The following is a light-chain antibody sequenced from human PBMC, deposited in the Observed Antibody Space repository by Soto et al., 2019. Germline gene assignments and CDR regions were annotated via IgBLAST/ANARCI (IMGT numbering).Light chain of an antibody. Sequence: DIVMTQSPLSLSVTPGQPASISCKTSQSLLHSDGRTFLCWYLQKPGQPPQVLIYEASDRFSGVPDRFSGSGSGTDFTLKISRVEAEDAGVYYCMQSMEIPFTFGQGTRLEIK. V-gene: IGKV2D-29*01. CDR1: QSLLHSDGRTF. CDR2: EAS. CDR3: MQSMEIPFT. J-gene: IGKJ5*01.